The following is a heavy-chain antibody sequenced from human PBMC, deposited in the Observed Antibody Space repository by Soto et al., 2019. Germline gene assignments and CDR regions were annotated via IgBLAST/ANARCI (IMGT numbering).Heavy chain of an antibody. CDR3: ASSAGTNYYYYYMDV. V-gene: IGHV1-69*02. CDR1: GGTFSSYT. J-gene: IGHJ6*03. D-gene: IGHD6-19*01. CDR2: IIPILGIA. Sequence: SVKVSCKASGGTFSSYTISWVRQAPGQGLEWMGRIIPILGIANYAQKFQGRVTITADKSTSTTYMELSSLRSEDTAVYYCASSAGTNYYYYYMDVWGKGTTVTVSS.